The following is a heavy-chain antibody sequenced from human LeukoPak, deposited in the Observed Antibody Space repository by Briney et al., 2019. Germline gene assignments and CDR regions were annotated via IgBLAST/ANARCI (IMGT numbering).Heavy chain of an antibody. Sequence: GGSLRLSCAASGFTFSSYGMHWVRQDPGKGLECVAVIWCGGSNKFYADSVKGRFTISRDNSKNTLYLQMNSLRAEDTAVYYCARDGVYGGNPSHWFNPWGQGTLVTVSS. J-gene: IGHJ5*02. CDR1: GFTFSSYG. CDR3: ARDGVYGGNPSHWFNP. D-gene: IGHD4-23*01. V-gene: IGHV3-33*01. CDR2: IWCGGSNK.